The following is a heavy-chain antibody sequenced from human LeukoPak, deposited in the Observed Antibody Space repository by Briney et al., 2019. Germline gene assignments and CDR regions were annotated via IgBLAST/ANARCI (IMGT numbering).Heavy chain of an antibody. D-gene: IGHD3-22*01. V-gene: IGHV4-34*01. Sequence: PSETLSLTCAVYGGSFSGYYWSWIRQPPGKGLEWIGEINHSGSTNYNPSLKSRVTISVDTSKNQFSLKLSSVTAADTAVYYCARDLHYYDSSGYSENDAFDIWGQGTMVTVSS. J-gene: IGHJ3*02. CDR1: GGSFSGYY. CDR3: ARDLHYYDSSGYSENDAFDI. CDR2: INHSGST.